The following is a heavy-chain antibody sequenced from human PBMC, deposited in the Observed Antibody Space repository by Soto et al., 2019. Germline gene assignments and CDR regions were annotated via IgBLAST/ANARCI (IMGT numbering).Heavy chain of an antibody. D-gene: IGHD3-9*01. CDR3: ARVFLAPYSLTGYSTKFYYYYYGMDV. V-gene: IGHV4-34*01. J-gene: IGHJ6*02. Sequence: PSETLSLTCAVYGGSFSGYYWSWIRQPPGKGLEWIGEINHSGSTNYNPSLKSRVTISEDTSKIQFSLKLSSVTAADTAVYYCARVFLAPYSLTGYSTKFYYYYYGMDVWGQGTTVTVSS. CDR1: GGSFSGYY. CDR2: INHSGST.